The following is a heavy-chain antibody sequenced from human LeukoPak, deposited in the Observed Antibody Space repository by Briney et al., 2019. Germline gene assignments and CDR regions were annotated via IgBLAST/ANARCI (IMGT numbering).Heavy chain of an antibody. V-gene: IGHV3-15*01. CDR1: GFTFSYAR. Sequence: PGGSLRLSCAASGFTFSYARMSWVRQAPGKGLEWVGRIKIKSDGGTTDYAAPVKGRFTISRDDSKNMLYLQMNSLTTEDTAVYYCVTDQVESIRSHRFDPWGQGTLVTVSS. J-gene: IGHJ5*02. CDR2: IKIKSDGGTT. D-gene: IGHD3-3*01. CDR3: VTDQVESIRSHRFDP.